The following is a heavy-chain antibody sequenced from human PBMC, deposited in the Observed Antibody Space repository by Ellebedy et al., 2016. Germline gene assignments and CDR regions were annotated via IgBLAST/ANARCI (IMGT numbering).Heavy chain of an antibody. CDR3: ATDGPNKDFDY. CDR1: GFTFSSYA. V-gene: IGHV3-23*01. D-gene: IGHD1/OR15-1a*01. J-gene: IGHJ4*02. Sequence: GGSLRLSXAGSGFTFSSYAMSWVRQAPGKGLEWVAGISGSGDSTWYADSVKGRFTISRDNSKNTLYLQMNNLRAGDTAVYHCATDGPNKDFDYWGQGTLVTVSS. CDR2: ISGSGDST.